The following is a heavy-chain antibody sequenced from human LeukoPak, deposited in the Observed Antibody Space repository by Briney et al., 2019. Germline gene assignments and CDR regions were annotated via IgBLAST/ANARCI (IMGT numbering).Heavy chain of an antibody. CDR1: GFTFGNYA. Sequence: PGGSLRLSCAASGFTFGNYAMSWVRQAPGKGLEGVSYISSSSSTIYYADSVKGRFTISRDNAKNSLYLQMNSLRDEDTAVYYCARDVGDGYNYVDYWGQGTLVTVSS. J-gene: IGHJ4*02. CDR2: ISSSSSTI. D-gene: IGHD5-24*01. V-gene: IGHV3-48*02. CDR3: ARDVGDGYNYVDY.